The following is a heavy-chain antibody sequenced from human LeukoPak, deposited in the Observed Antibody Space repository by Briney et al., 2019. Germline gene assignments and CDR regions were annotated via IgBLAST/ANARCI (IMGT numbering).Heavy chain of an antibody. V-gene: IGHV3-43*02. D-gene: IGHD6-19*01. CDR2: ISGEGGST. CDR1: GFTFDDYA. CDR3: AKDLVAVAGTTPYYYYYGMDV. J-gene: IGHJ6*02. Sequence: GGSLRLSCAASGFTFDDYAMHWVRQAPGKGLEWVSLISGEGGSTYYADSVKGRFTISRDHSKNSLYLQMNSLRTEDTALYYCAKDLVAVAGTTPYYYYYGMDVWGQGTTVTVSS.